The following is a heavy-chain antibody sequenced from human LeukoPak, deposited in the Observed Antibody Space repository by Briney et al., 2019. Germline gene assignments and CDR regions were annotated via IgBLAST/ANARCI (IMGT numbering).Heavy chain of an antibody. CDR2: ISTSAGTI. CDR1: GFTFSSYG. Sequence: GGSLRLSCAASGFTFSSYGMHWVRQAPGKGLEWVSYISTSAGTIYYADSVKGRFTVSRDNAKNSLYLQMNSLRAEDTAVYYCARKGYTGSYLYFDYWGQGTLVTVSS. D-gene: IGHD1-26*01. V-gene: IGHV3-48*04. CDR3: ARKGYTGSYLYFDY. J-gene: IGHJ4*02.